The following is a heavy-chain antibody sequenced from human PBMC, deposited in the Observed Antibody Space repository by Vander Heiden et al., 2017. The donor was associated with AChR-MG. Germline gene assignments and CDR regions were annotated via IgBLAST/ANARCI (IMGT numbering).Heavy chain of an antibody. J-gene: IGHJ6*03. CDR2: IYYSGST. CDR3: VRSQSVTTVVATGYYYYYYMDV. CDR1: GGSISNYY. Sequence: QVQLQESGPGLVKPSETLSLTCSVSGGSISNYYWSWIRQPPGKGLELIGYIYYSGSTDYNPSLKSRVTISVDTSKNQFSLRLSSVTAADTAVYYCVRSQSVTTVVATGYYYYYYMDVWGKGPTVTVSS. D-gene: IGHD4-17*01. V-gene: IGHV4-59*01.